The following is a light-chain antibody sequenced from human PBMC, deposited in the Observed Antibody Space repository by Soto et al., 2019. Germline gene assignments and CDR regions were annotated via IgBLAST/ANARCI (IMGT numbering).Light chain of an antibody. CDR2: DVT. CDR3: CSYAGSPYV. CDR1: SSDVGGYNY. J-gene: IGLJ1*01. Sequence: QSALTQPRSVSGSPGQSVTISCTGTSSDVGGYNYVSWYQQHPGKAPKLMIYDVTKRPSGVPDRFSGSKSGNTASLTISGLQAEDEAEYCCCSYAGSPYVFGTGTKVTVL. V-gene: IGLV2-11*01.